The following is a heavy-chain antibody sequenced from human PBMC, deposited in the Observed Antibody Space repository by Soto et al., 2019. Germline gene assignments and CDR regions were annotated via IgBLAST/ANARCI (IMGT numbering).Heavy chain of an antibody. CDR2: INHSGST. CDR1: GGSFSGYY. V-gene: IGHV4-34*01. CDR3: ARVVFLINQGGFDY. J-gene: IGHJ4*02. Sequence: SETLSLSCAVYGGSFSGYYWSWIRQPPGKGLEWIGEINHSGSTNYNPSLKSRVTISVDTSKNQFSLKLSSVTAADTAVYYCARVVFLINQGGFDYSGQGTLVTVSS. D-gene: IGHD1-20*01.